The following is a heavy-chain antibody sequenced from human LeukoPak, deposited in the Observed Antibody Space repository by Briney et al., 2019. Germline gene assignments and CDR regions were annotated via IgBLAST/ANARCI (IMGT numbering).Heavy chain of an antibody. CDR2: ISAYNGNT. J-gene: IGHJ5*02. Sequence: ASVKVSCKASGYTFTSYGISWVRQAPGQGLEWMGWISAYNGNTNYAQKLQGRVTMTTDTSTSTAYMELRSLRSDDTAVYYCARDPFSHNCKPQRGPSWFDPWGQGTLVTVSS. D-gene: IGHD1-20*01. CDR1: GYTFTSYG. V-gene: IGHV1-18*01. CDR3: ARDPFSHNCKPQRGPSWFDP.